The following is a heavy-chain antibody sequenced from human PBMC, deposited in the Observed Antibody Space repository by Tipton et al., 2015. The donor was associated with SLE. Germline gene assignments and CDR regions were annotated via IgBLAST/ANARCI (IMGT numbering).Heavy chain of an antibody. Sequence: QSGAEVKKPGSSVKVSCKASGGTFSRFTISWVRQAPGQGLEWMGGIIPIFGTADYAQKFQGRVTITADESTNTAEMELSSLRSEDTAVYYCARDRGYCSTTSCGPFDYWGQGTLVTVSS. CDR1: GGTFSRFT. J-gene: IGHJ4*02. CDR3: ARDRGYCSTTSCGPFDY. V-gene: IGHV1-69*01. D-gene: IGHD2-2*01. CDR2: IIPIFGTA.